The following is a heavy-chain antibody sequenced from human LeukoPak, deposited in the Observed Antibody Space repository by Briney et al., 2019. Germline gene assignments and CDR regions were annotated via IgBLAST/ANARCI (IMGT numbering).Heavy chain of an antibody. CDR1: GFTFSSYS. CDR3: ARGRGADYGGNSGYFDY. D-gene: IGHD4-23*01. Sequence: PGGSLRLSCAASGFTFSSYSMHWVRQAPGKGLEWVAVIWYDGSNKYYADSVKGRFTTSRDNPKNTLYVQMNSLRAEDTAVYYCARGRGADYGGNSGYFDYWGQGTLVTVSS. J-gene: IGHJ4*02. CDR2: IWYDGSNK. V-gene: IGHV3-33*08.